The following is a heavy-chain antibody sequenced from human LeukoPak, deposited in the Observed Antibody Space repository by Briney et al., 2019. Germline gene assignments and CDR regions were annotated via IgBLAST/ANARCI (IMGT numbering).Heavy chain of an antibody. J-gene: IGHJ1*01. CDR1: GDSVTAGS. Sequence: SETLSLTCTVSGDSVTAGSWSWIRQPPGKGLEWIGYIYDSGITDYNPSPKSRLTISVDTSNNQFSLNLSSVTAADTAVYYCAGRGHRYSRDWGQGILVTVSS. V-gene: IGHV4-4*09. CDR2: IYDSGIT. CDR3: AGRGHRYSRD.